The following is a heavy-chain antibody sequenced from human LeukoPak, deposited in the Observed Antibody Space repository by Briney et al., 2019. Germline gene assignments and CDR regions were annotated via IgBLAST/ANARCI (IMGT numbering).Heavy chain of an antibody. J-gene: IGHJ3*02. Sequence: SETLSLSCTASGCSISSGSYYWSWIRQPAGKGLEWIGRIYTSGSTNYNPSLKRRVTISVDTSKNQFSLKLSSEPAADTAVYYCASSRMKWELLQSGAFDIWGQGTMVTVSS. CDR1: GCSISSGSYY. CDR3: ASSRMKWELLQSGAFDI. V-gene: IGHV4-61*02. CDR2: IYTSGST. D-gene: IGHD1-26*01.